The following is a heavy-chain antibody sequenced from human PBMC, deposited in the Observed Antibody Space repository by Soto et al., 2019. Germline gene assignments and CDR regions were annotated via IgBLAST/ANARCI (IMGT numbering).Heavy chain of an antibody. V-gene: IGHV3-30-3*01. J-gene: IGHJ4*02. CDR1: GFTFSSYD. D-gene: IGHD3-22*01. CDR2: ISYDGSNK. CDR3: ARVGYYDSSGYYYAFDY. Sequence: GGSLRLSCAASGFTFSSYDIDWVRQAPGKGMEWVAVISYDGSNKYYADSVKGRFTISIDNSKNTLYLQMNSLRAEDTAVYYCARVGYYDSSGYYYAFDYWGQGTLVTVSS.